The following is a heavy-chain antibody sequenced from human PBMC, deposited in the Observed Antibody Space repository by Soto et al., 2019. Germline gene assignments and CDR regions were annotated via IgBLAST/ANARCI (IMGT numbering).Heavy chain of an antibody. Sequence: QVQLVQSGAEVKKPGASVKVSCKASGYTFTSYGISWVRQAPGQGLEWMGSISAYNGNTNYAQKLQVRVTMTTDTSTSTAYMELRSLRSDDTAVYYCARDYSNRWYVNYGMDVWGQGTTVTVSS. J-gene: IGHJ6*02. CDR2: ISAYNGNT. D-gene: IGHD6-19*01. V-gene: IGHV1-18*01. CDR1: GYTFTSYG. CDR3: ARDYSNRWYVNYGMDV.